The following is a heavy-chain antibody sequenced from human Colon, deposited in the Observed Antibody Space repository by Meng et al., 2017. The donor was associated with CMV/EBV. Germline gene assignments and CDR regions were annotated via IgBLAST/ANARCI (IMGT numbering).Heavy chain of an antibody. Sequence: SRSTSGVGVGWIRQPPGKALEWLALIYWDDDQRYNPSLQKRLTITKDTSKNQVVLTMTNMDPVDTATYYCAHRIRYHYFSGSYYGDFWGQGTLVTVSS. CDR3: AHRIRYHYFSGSYYGDF. CDR1: SRSTSGVG. V-gene: IGHV2-5*02. D-gene: IGHD3-22*01. CDR2: IYWDDDQ. J-gene: IGHJ4*02.